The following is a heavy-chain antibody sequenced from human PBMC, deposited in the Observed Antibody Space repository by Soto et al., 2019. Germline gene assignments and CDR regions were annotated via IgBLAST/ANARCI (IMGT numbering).Heavy chain of an antibody. CDR2: IIPIFGTA. J-gene: IGHJ4*02. D-gene: IGHD3-3*01. CDR3: ARAKDFWSGRDY. V-gene: IGHV1-69*06. CDR1: GGTFSSYA. Sequence: SVKVSCKASGGTFSSYAISWVRQAPGQGLEWMGGIIPIFGTANYAQKFQGRVTIAADKSTSTAYMELSSLRSEDTAVYYCARAKDFWSGRDYWGQGTLVTVSS.